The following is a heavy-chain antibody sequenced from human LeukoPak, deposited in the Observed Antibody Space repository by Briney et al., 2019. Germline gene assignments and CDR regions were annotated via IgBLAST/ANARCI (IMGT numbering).Heavy chain of an antibody. CDR2: INGGGNTT. J-gene: IGHJ6*03. V-gene: IGHV3-23*01. Sequence: GGSLRLSCAASGFAFSSFAMGWVRQSPGKGLEWLSTINGGGNTTFYADSVKGRFTISRDNSKNALYLHMDSLRPDDTAIYYCTKELHVAVAVADYYYFYMDVWGRGTAVTVS. D-gene: IGHD6-19*01. CDR1: GFAFSSFA. CDR3: TKELHVAVAVADYYYFYMDV.